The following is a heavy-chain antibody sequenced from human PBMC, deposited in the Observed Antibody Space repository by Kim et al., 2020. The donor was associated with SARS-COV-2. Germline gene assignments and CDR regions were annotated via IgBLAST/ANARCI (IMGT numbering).Heavy chain of an antibody. J-gene: IGHJ4*02. V-gene: IGHV4-34*01. Sequence: STPSLTGRFTIPVDTSKNQFSLKRSSVTAADTAVYYCARGLVAATKFDYWGQGTLVTVSS. D-gene: IGHD2-15*01. CDR3: ARGLVAATKFDY.